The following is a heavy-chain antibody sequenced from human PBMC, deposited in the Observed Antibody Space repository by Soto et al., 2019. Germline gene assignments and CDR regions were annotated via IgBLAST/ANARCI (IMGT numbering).Heavy chain of an antibody. V-gene: IGHV4-31*03. J-gene: IGHJ5*02. D-gene: IGHD6-6*01. CDR1: GGSISSGGYY. Sequence: SETLSLTCTVSGGSISSGGYYWSWIRQHPGKGLEWIGYIYYSGSTYYNPSLKSRVTISVDTSKNQFSLKLSSVTAADTAVYYCARDFRHSIAARPKFGWFDPWGQGTLVTVSS. CDR3: ARDFRHSIAARPKFGWFDP. CDR2: IYYSGST.